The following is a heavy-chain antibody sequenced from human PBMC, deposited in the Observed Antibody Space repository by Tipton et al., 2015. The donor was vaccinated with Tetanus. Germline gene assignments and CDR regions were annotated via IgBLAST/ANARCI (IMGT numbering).Heavy chain of an antibody. D-gene: IGHD4-17*01. CDR3: ARVFGDYVPNYFEF. J-gene: IGHJ1*01. CDR1: GSTFREYW. Sequence: SLRLSCAASGSTFREYWMSWIRQAPGKGLEWVSYISTNGYTIHYADAVKGRFTISRDNGQNSLHLQMTSLRAEDTAVYYCARVFGDYVPNYFEFWGQGTLVSVSS. V-gene: IGHV3-11*01. CDR2: ISTNGYTI.